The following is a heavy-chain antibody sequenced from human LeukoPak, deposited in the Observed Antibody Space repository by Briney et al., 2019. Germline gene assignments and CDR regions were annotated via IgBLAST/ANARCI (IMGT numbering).Heavy chain of an antibody. Sequence: GGSLRLSCAASGFTFSLYAMHWVRQAPGKGLEWVALIWYDGSTKYNADSVEGRFTISRDNSKYTLYLQMNSLRADDTAVYYCARDIGRGYSYGPFDYWGQGTLVTVSS. D-gene: IGHD5-12*01. CDR1: GFTFSLYA. J-gene: IGHJ4*02. CDR3: ARDIGRGYSYGPFDY. V-gene: IGHV3-33*01. CDR2: IWYDGSTK.